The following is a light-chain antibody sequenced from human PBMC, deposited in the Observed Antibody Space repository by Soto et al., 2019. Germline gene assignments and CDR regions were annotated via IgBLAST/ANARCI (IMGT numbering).Light chain of an antibody. V-gene: IGKV1-39*01. CDR3: NQAYSIPPT. CDR1: QRISTY. J-gene: IGKJ1*01. CDR2: AAS. Sequence: MTKSPSSLSASVGDRVTITCRASQRISTYLNWFLQRPGKAPRLLIYAASPLQSGVSSNFSGSASGTDFSLTIPSLQSEDCATYFCNQAYSIPPTFGQGTKVDI.